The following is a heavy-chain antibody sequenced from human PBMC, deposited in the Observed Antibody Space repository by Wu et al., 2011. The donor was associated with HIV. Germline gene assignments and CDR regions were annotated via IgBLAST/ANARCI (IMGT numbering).Heavy chain of an antibody. Sequence: QVQLVQSGAEVKKPGSSVKVSCKASGGTFSSYAISWVRQAPGQGLEWMGGIIPIFGTANYAQKFQGRVTITADKSTSTAYMELSSLRSEDTAVYYCARDRPGRNWGGDPDVFDIWGPRDNGHRLF. V-gene: IGHV1-69*14. D-gene: IGHD7-27*01. CDR1: GGTFSSYA. CDR3: ARDRPGRNWGGDPDVFDI. J-gene: IGHJ3*02. CDR2: IIPIFGTA.